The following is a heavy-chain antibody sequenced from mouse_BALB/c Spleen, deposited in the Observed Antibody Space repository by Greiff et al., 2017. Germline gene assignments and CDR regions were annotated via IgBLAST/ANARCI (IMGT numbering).Heavy chain of an antibody. CDR3: ARRAALLDAMDD. CDR1: GYTFTDYA. J-gene: IGHJ4*01. Sequence: HVQLQQSGGDLVRPGVSVKFSCKGSGYTFTDYAMHWVNQSHAKRLEWIGVISTYYGDTNYTQNFKGKSTISVDNSSNKAYMQLGSLTSEDSAIYYCARRAALLDAMDDRGQGHSVTGSS. CDR2: ISTYYGDT. D-gene: IGHD2-1*01. V-gene: IGHV1S137*01.